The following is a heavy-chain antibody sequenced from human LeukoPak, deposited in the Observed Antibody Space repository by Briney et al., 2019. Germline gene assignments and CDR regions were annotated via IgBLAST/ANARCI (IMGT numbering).Heavy chain of an antibody. CDR2: IYYSGST. CDR1: GGSFSGYY. V-gene: IGHV4-59*01. D-gene: IGHD4-23*01. J-gene: IGHJ4*02. Sequence: SETLSLTCAVYGGSFSGYYWSWIRQPPGKGLEWIGYIYYSGSTNYNPSLKSRVTISVDTSKNQFSLKLSSVTAADTAVYYCARDRWVFDYWGQGTLVTVSS. CDR3: ARDRWVFDY.